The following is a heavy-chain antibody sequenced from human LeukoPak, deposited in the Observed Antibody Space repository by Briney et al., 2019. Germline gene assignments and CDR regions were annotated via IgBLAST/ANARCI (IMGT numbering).Heavy chain of an antibody. CDR3: ARHPYYDILTGYEDNWFDP. CDR1: GGSFSGYY. J-gene: IGHJ5*02. CDR2: INHSGST. V-gene: IGHV4-34*01. Sequence: ASETLSLTCAVYGGSFSGYYWSWIRQPPGKGLEWIGEINHSGSTNYNPSLKSRVTISVDTSKNQFSLKLSSVTAADTAVYYCARHPYYDILTGYEDNWFDPWGQGTLVTVSS. D-gene: IGHD3-9*01.